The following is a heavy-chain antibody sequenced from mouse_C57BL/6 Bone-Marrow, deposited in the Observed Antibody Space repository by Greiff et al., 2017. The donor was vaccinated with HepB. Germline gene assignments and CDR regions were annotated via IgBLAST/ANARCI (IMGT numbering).Heavy chain of an antibody. V-gene: IGHV1-81*01. CDR3: ATMVTTDAWFAD. J-gene: IGHJ3*01. CDR1: GYTFTSYG. Sequence: QVQLKQSGAELARPGASVKLSCKASGYTFTSYGISWVKQRTGQGLEWIGELYPRSGNTYYNEKFKGKATLTADKSSSTAYMELRSLTSEDSAVYFWATMVTTDAWFADWGQGTLVTVSA. D-gene: IGHD2-2*01. CDR2: LYPRSGNT.